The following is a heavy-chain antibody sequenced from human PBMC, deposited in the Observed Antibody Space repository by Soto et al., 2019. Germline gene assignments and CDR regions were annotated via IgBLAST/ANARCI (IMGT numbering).Heavy chain of an antibody. Sequence: QVQLVQSGAEVKKPGSSVKVSCKASGGTFSSYTISWVRQAPGQGLEWMGGIIPIFGTANYAQKFQGRVTITADESTSTAYMELSSLRSEDTAVYYCASRRNDYGDYQNWFDPWGQGSLVTVSS. CDR1: GGTFSSYT. CDR2: IIPIFGTA. V-gene: IGHV1-69*12. CDR3: ASRRNDYGDYQNWFDP. J-gene: IGHJ5*02. D-gene: IGHD4-17*01.